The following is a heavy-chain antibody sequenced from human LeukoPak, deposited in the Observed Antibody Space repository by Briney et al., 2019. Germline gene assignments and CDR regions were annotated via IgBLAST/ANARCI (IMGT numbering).Heavy chain of an antibody. CDR1: PDSISSSTYY. D-gene: IGHD3-10*01. CDR2: GYYSGST. CDR3: ATRGGVITDY. Sequence: SETLSLTCTVSPDSISSSTYYWGWIRQPPGKGLEWIGSGYYSGSTYYNPSLKSRVTISVDTSKNQFSLKLSSVTAADTAVYYCATRGGVITDYWGQGTLVTVSS. J-gene: IGHJ4*02. V-gene: IGHV4-39*07.